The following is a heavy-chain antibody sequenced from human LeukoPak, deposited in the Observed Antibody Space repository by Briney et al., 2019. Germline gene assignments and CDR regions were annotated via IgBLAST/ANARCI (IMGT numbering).Heavy chain of an antibody. Sequence: SVKVSCKASGGTFSSYAISWVRQAPGQGLEWMGGIIPIFGTANYAQKFQGRVTITADKSTSTAYMELSSLRSEDTAVYYYARVCSGGSCYSGRGWFDPWGQGTLVTVSS. CDR1: GGTFSSYA. CDR2: IIPIFGTA. D-gene: IGHD2-15*01. V-gene: IGHV1-69*06. J-gene: IGHJ5*02. CDR3: ARVCSGGSCYSGRGWFDP.